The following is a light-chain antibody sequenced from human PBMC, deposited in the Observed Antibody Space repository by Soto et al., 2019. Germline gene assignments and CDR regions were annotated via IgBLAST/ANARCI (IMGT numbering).Light chain of an antibody. CDR1: NIGSKN. V-gene: IGLV3-9*01. J-gene: IGLJ2*01. CDR2: RDS. CDR3: QVWDSSTV. Sequence: SYELTQPLSVSVALGQTARITCGGNNIGSKNVHWYQQKPGQAPVLVIYRDSNRPSGIPERFSGPNSGNTATLTISRAQAGDEADYYCQVWDSSTVFGGGTKVTVL.